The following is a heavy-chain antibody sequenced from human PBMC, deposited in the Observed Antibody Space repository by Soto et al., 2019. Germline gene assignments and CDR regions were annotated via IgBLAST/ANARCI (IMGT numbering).Heavy chain of an antibody. CDR2: ISGSGGST. CDR3: VASYGWGMYYSRYYSYGMDV. CDR1: GFTFSSYA. D-gene: IGHD3-10*01. J-gene: IGHJ6*02. V-gene: IGHV3-23*01. Sequence: GGSLRLSCAASGFTFSSYAMSWVRQAPGKGLEWVSAISGSGGSTYYADSVKGRFTISRDNSKTTLYLQMNSLSAEGTAGYYFVASYGWGMYYSRYYSYGMDVWGQGTTVNV.